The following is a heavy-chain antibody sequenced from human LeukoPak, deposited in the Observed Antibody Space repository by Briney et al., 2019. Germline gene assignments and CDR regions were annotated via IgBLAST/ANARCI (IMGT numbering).Heavy chain of an antibody. CDR1: GYSISSGYY. D-gene: IGHD6-13*01. CDR3: ASDQLVHP. CDR2: IYHSGST. V-gene: IGHV4-38-2*02. J-gene: IGHJ5*02. Sequence: SETLSLTCTVSGYSISSGYYWGWTRQPPGKGLEWIGSIYHSGSTYYNPSLKSRVTISVDTSKNQFSLKLSSVTAADTAVYYCASDQLVHPWGQGTLVTVSS.